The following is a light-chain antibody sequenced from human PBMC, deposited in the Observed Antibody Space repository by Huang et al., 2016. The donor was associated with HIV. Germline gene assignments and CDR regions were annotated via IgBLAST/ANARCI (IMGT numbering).Light chain of an antibody. CDR1: QSVTKY. CDR2: GAS. CDR3: QQSSSPPPT. V-gene: IGKV1-39*01. Sequence: DIQMTQSPSSLSASVGDRVTITCRATQSVTKYLNWYQQKPGKAPKLLIYGASSLQTGFPSRVSGSGSGTDFTLTISSLQPEDFATYYCQQSSSPPPTFGPGTKVDIK. J-gene: IGKJ3*01.